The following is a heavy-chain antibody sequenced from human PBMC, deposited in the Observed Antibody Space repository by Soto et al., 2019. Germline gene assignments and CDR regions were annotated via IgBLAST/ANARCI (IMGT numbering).Heavy chain of an antibody. CDR2: INHSRST. CDR1: GGSFSGYY. J-gene: IGHJ4*02. V-gene: IGHV4-34*01. Sequence: QVQLQQWGAGLLKPSETLSLTCAVYGGSFSGYYWTWIRQPPGTGLEWIGEINHSRSTNYNPSLKSLVTIPVDTSKNQFSLKLTSVTAADTAVYYCARDKITGLFDYWGQGTLVTVSS. CDR3: ARDKITGLFDY. D-gene: IGHD2-8*02.